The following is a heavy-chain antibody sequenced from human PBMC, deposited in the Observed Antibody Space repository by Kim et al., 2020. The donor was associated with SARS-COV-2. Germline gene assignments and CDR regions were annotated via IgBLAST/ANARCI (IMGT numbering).Heavy chain of an antibody. V-gene: IGHV3-30*18. CDR3: AKEGYGSGSYAGGPNWFDP. Sequence: GGSLRLSCAASGFTFSSYGMHWVRQAPGKGLEWVAVISYDGSNKYYADSVKGRFTISRDNSKNTLYLQMNSLRAEDTAVYYCAKEGYGSGSYAGGPNWFDPWGQGTLVTVSS. CDR2: ISYDGSNK. D-gene: IGHD3-10*01. CDR1: GFTFSSYG. J-gene: IGHJ5*02.